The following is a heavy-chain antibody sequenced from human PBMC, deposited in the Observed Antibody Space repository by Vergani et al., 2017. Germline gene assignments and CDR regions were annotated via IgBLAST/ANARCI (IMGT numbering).Heavy chain of an antibody. D-gene: IGHD5-18*01. CDR2: IRYDGSNK. CDR1: GFTFSSFA. J-gene: IGHJ4*02. V-gene: IGHV3-30*02. CDR3: ANNGVDTAMAFDY. Sequence: QVQLVESGGGVVQPGGSLRLSCAASGFTFSSFAMHWVRQAPGKGLEWVAFIRYDGSNKYYADSVKGRFTISRDNSKNTLYLQMNSLRAEDTAVYYCANNGVDTAMAFDYWGQGTLVTVSS.